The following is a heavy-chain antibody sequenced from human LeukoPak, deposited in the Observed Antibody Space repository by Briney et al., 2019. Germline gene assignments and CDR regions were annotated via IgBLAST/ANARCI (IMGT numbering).Heavy chain of an antibody. CDR2: IIPIFGTA. D-gene: IGHD6-19*01. Sequence: PLASVKVSCKASGGTFSSYAISWVRQAPGQGLEWMGGIIPIFGTANYAQKFQGRVTITADESTSTAYMELGSLRSEDTAVYYCARAVAGHEIFDYWGQGTLVTVSS. J-gene: IGHJ4*02. V-gene: IGHV1-69*13. CDR1: GGTFSSYA. CDR3: ARAVAGHEIFDY.